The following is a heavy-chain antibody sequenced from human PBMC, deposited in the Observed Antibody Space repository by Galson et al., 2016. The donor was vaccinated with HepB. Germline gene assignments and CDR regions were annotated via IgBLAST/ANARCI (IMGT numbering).Heavy chain of an antibody. V-gene: IGHV3-23*01. J-gene: IGHJ4*02. CDR2: ISTRRTT. D-gene: IGHD1-1*01. CDR1: GFVFSNFG. Sequence: SLRLSCAASGFVFSNFGLSWVRQAPGMGLEWVASISTRRTTFYSDSGQGRFTISRDNSNNTLYLQMNGLRAEDTAVYYCAKERLVRRIFDHWGQGTLLTVSS. CDR3: AKERLVRRIFDH.